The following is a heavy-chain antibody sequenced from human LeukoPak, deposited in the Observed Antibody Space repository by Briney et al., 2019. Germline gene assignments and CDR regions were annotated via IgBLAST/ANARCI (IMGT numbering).Heavy chain of an antibody. V-gene: IGHV3-23*01. CDR2: ISGSGGST. D-gene: IGHD1-26*01. J-gene: IGHJ3*02. CDR3: ARAELLAAFDI. Sequence: PGGSLRLSCAASGFTFSPYAMSWVRQAPGKGLEWVSGISGSGGSTYYGDSVKGRFTISRDNAKNSLYLQMNSLRAEDTAVYYCARAELLAAFDIWGQGTMVTVSS. CDR1: GFTFSPYA.